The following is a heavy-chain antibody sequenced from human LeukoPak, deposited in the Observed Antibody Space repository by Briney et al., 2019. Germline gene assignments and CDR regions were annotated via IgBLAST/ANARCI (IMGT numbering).Heavy chain of an antibody. D-gene: IGHD6-19*01. V-gene: IGHV4-39*07. CDR3: ARDTSSGWYYFDY. CDR2: IYYSGST. Sequence: SETLSLTCTVSGGSISSSSYYWGWIRQPPGKGLEWIGSIYYSGSTYYNPSLKSRVTMSVDTSKNQFSLKLSSVTAADTAVYYCARDTSSGWYYFDYWGQGTLVTVSS. CDR1: GGSISSSSYY. J-gene: IGHJ4*02.